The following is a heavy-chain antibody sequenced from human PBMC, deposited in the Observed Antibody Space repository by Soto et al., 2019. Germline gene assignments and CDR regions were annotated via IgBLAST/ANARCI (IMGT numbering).Heavy chain of an antibody. Sequence: GGALRLSCATPGFPLRSYSMHLGRPAPGKGLVWVSRINSDGSSTSYADSVKGRFTISRDNAKNTLYLQMNSLRAEDTAVYYCARESVWDSGYGSFDYWGQGTLVTVS. J-gene: IGHJ4*02. CDR1: GFPLRSYS. V-gene: IGHV3-74*01. CDR3: ARESVWDSGYGSFDY. CDR2: INSDGSST. D-gene: IGHD5-12*01.